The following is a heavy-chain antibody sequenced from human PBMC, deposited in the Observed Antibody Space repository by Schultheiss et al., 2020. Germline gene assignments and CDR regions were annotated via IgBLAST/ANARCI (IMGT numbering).Heavy chain of an antibody. Sequence: SETLSLTCTVSGGSISSSSYYWGWIRQPPGKGLEWIGHIHYSGSTYYNPSLKSRVTISVDTSKNQFSLKLSSVTAADTAVYYCAKGAGGDGRYWGQGTLVTVSS. J-gene: IGHJ4*02. CDR1: GGSISSSSYY. CDR2: IHYSGST. CDR3: AKGAGGDGRY. D-gene: IGHD2-21*02. V-gene: IGHV4-39*07.